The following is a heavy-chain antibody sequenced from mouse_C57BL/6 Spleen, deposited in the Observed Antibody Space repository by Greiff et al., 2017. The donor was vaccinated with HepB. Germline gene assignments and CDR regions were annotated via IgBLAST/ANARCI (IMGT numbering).Heavy chain of an antibody. V-gene: IGHV1-26*01. CDR3: ASHGGAMDY. CDR1: GYTFTDYY. J-gene: IGHJ4*01. Sequence: EVQLQQSGPELVKPGASVKISCKASGYTFTDYYMNWVKQSHGKSLEWIGDINPNNGGTSYNQKFKGKATLTVDKSSSTAYMELRSLTSEDSAVYYCASHGGAMDYWGQGTSVTVSS. CDR2: INPNNGGT.